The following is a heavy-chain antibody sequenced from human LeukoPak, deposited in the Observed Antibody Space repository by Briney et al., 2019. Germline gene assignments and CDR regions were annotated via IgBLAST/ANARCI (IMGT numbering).Heavy chain of an antibody. J-gene: IGHJ5*02. V-gene: IGHV7-4-1*02. CDR2: INIYTGNP. Sequence: ASVKVSCKASGYTFTSYGISWVRQAPGQGLEWMGWINIYTGNPTYAQDFTGRFVFSLDTSVNTAYLQISSLKAEDTAVYYCARDRAFYYDSSSYNFGDKGRSPSWFDPWGQGTLVTVSS. CDR1: GYTFTSYG. D-gene: IGHD3-22*01. CDR3: ARDRAFYYDSSSYNFGDKGRSPSWFDP.